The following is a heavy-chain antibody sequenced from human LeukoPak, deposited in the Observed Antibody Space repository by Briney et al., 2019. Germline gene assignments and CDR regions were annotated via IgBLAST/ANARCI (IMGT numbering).Heavy chain of an antibody. CDR1: GYSFTSYW. CDR2: HYPGDSEN. CDR3: ARATVVTAIAGSFDY. V-gene: IGHV5-51*01. Sequence: SGESLKISCKGSGYSFTSYWIGWVRQMPGKGLEWMGIHYPGDSENRYSPSFQGQVTMSTDKSISPAYLQWTSLKASYTAMYYCARATVVTAIAGSFDYWGQGTLVTASS. D-gene: IGHD2-21*02. J-gene: IGHJ4*02.